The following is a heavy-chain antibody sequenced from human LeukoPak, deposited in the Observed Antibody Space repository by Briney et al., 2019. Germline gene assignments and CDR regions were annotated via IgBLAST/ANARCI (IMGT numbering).Heavy chain of an antibody. D-gene: IGHD4-17*01. CDR1: GGSISSYY. Sequence: SETLSLTCTVSGGSISSYYWSWIRQPPGKGLEWIGYIYYSGSTNYNPSLKSRVTISVDTSKNQFSLKLSSVTAADTAVYYCARGRDGYYMDVWGKGTTVTISS. J-gene: IGHJ6*03. CDR3: ARGRDGYYMDV. CDR2: IYYSGST. V-gene: IGHV4-59*01.